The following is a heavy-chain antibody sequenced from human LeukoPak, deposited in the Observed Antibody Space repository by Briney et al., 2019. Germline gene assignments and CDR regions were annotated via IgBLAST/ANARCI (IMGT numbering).Heavy chain of an antibody. V-gene: IGHV4-39*01. D-gene: IGHD4-17*01. Sequence: PSETLSLTCTVSGGSISSSSYYWGWIRQPPGKGLEWIGSIYYSGSTYYYPSLKSRVTISVDTSKNQFSLKLSSVTAADTAVYYCASGESYYYYGMDVWGQGTTVTVSS. CDR2: IYYSGST. CDR1: GGSISSSSYY. J-gene: IGHJ6*02. CDR3: ASGESYYYYGMDV.